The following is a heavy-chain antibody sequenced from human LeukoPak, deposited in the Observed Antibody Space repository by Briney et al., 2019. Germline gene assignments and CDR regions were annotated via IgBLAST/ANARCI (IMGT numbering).Heavy chain of an antibody. D-gene: IGHD1-26*01. CDR2: IYPGDSDT. CDR1: GYSFTSYW. J-gene: IGHJ4*02. V-gene: IGHV5-51*01. Sequence: GESLKISCKGSGYSFTSYWIGWVRQMPGKGLEWMGIIYPGDSDTRYSPSFQGQVTISADKSISTAYLQWSSLKDSDTAMYYCASSLSGSYYVFDYWGQGTLVTVSS. CDR3: ASSLSGSYYVFDY.